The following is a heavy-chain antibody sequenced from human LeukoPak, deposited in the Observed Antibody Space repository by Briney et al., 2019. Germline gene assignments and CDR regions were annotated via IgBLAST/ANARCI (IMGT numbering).Heavy chain of an antibody. V-gene: IGHV4-39*01. CDR1: GGSISSSSYY. CDR3: ARGYYYYYYYMDV. J-gene: IGHJ6*03. CDR2: IYYSGST. Sequence: PSETLSLTCTVSGGSISSSSYYWGWIRQPPGKGLEWIGSIYYSGSTYYNPSLKSRVTISVDTSKNQFSLKLSSVTAADTAVYYCARGYYYYYYYMDVWGKGTTVTVSS.